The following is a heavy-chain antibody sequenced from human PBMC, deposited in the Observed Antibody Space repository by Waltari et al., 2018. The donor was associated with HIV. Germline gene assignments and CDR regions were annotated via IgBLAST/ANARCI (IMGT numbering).Heavy chain of an antibody. CDR1: GILLADHY. J-gene: IGHJ4*02. V-gene: IGHV1-46*01. Sequence: EMGKPGASVRLSCRVLGILLADHYLHWVRQGPRQRFEWMGMINEGDGDAKSDQKFRDRVTLTRDLFTGTLYLDLMRLRFDDTAVYFCARAGLRGLIQDFDSWGQGTQLIVSS. CDR3: ARAGLRGLIQDFDS. CDR2: INEGDGDA.